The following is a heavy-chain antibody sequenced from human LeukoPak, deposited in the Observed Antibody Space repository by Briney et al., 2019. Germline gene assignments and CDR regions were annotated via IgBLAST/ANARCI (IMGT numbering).Heavy chain of an antibody. V-gene: IGHV3-23*01. CDR3: ASPPTGSGTNWFDP. CDR1: GFTFSSYA. Sequence: GGSLRLSCAASGFTFSSYAMSWVRQAPGKGLEWVSAISGSGGSTYYADSVKGRFTISRDNSKNTLYLQMNSLRAEDTTVYYCASPPTGSGTNWFDPWGQGTLVTVSS. J-gene: IGHJ5*02. CDR2: ISGSGGST. D-gene: IGHD3-10*01.